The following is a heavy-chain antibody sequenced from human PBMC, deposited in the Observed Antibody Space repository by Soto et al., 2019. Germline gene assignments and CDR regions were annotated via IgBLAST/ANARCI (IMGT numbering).Heavy chain of an antibody. Sequence: GSLRLSFKGAGFSLSTSSMNWVRQAPGKGLEWVSYINTDGDVRHYADSVKGRFTVSRDNAKNLVYLQMNNVGADDTAVYFCTRRDVFDLWGQGAPVTVSS. CDR3: TRRDVFDL. CDR2: INTDGDVR. V-gene: IGHV3-48*01. J-gene: IGHJ3*01. CDR1: GFSLSTSS.